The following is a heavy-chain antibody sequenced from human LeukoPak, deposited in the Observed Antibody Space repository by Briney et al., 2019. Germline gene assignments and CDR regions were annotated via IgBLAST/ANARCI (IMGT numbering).Heavy chain of an antibody. J-gene: IGHJ2*01. V-gene: IGHV4-39*01. CDR2: SHHTGNT. CDR1: GDSISSSGYF. CDR3: ARMRSYWYFDL. Sequence: SETLSLTCSVSGDSISSSGYFWGWIRQSPGQGLEWIGTSHHTGNTYYNPSLKSRVTISLDTSSNQFSLRLISVIVADTAVYYCARMRSYWYFDLWGRGTLVAVSS.